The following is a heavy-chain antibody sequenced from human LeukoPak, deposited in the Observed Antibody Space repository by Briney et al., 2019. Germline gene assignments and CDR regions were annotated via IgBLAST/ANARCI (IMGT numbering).Heavy chain of an antibody. CDR3: ASRTSLWFGELSLHYYYYYGMDV. Sequence: ASVKVSCKASGYTFTGYYMHWVRQAPGQGLEWMGWINPSSGGTNYAQKFQGRVTMTRDTSISTAYMELSRLRSDDTAVYYCASRTSLWFGELSLHYYYYYGMDVWGQGTTVTVSS. CDR1: GYTFTGYY. D-gene: IGHD3-10*01. CDR2: INPSSGGT. J-gene: IGHJ6*02. V-gene: IGHV1-2*02.